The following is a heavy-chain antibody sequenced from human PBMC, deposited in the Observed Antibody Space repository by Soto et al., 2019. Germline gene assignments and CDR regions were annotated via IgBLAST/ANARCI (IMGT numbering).Heavy chain of an antibody. Sequence: SETLSLTCTVSGGSVSSGSYYWSWIRQPPGKGLEWIGYIYYSGSTNYNPSLKSRVTISVDTSKNQFSLKHGPVTAADTAVYYCAGAMLSDIHCSGGSCYGGFDPWGQGTLVTVSS. D-gene: IGHD2-15*01. CDR3: AGAMLSDIHCSGGSCYGGFDP. J-gene: IGHJ5*02. CDR2: IYYSGST. V-gene: IGHV4-61*01. CDR1: GGSVSSGSYY.